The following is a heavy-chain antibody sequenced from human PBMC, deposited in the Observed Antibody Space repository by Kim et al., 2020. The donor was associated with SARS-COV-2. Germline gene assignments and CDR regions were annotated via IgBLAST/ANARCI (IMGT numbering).Heavy chain of an antibody. D-gene: IGHD3-3*01. J-gene: IGHJ4*02. CDR2: INAGNGNT. V-gene: IGHV1-3*01. CDR3: ASDGRGYDFWSGYSLDF. CDR1: GYTFTSYA. Sequence: ASVKVSCKASGYTFTSYAMHWVRQAPGQRLEWMGWINAGNGNTKYSQKFQGRVTITRDTSASTAYMELSSLRSEDTAVYYCASDGRGYDFWSGYSLDFWGQGTLVTVSS.